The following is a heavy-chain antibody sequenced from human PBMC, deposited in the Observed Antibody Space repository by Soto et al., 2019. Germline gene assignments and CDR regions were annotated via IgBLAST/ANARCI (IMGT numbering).Heavy chain of an antibody. Sequence: QVQLQESGPGLVKPSQTLSLTCTVSGGSISSGDYYWSWIRQPPGKGLEWIGYINYSGSTFYSPSLKSRVIISVDTSKNQFSLKLSSVTAADTAVYFCARVNWFGELSVDYWGQGTLVTVSS. J-gene: IGHJ4*02. V-gene: IGHV4-30-4*01. D-gene: IGHD3-10*01. CDR1: GGSISSGDYY. CDR2: INYSGST. CDR3: ARVNWFGELSVDY.